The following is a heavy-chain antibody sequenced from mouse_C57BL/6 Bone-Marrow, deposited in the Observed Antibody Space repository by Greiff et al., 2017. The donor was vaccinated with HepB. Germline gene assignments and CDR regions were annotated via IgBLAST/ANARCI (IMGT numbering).Heavy chain of an antibody. J-gene: IGHJ2*01. CDR3: ARKDYGSSYVGY. CDR1: GYTFTSYW. CDR2: IHPNSGST. V-gene: IGHV1-64*01. D-gene: IGHD1-1*01. Sequence: QVQLKESGAELVKPGASVKLSCKASGYTFTSYWMHWVKQRPGQGLEWIGMIHPNSGSTNYNEKFKSKATLTVDKSSSTAYMQLSSLTSEDSAVYYCARKDYGSSYVGYWGQGTTLTVSS.